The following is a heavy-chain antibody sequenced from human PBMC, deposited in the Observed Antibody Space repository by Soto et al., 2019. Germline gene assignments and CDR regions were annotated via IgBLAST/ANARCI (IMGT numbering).Heavy chain of an antibody. CDR1: GVSFSPFY. CDR3: ARGRDY. V-gene: IGHV4-34*01. CDR2: INHSGST. Sequence: QVQLQQWGAGLLKPSETLSLTCAVYGVSFSPFYWSWIRQPPGKGLEWIGEINHSGSTNYNPSLKSRVTISVDTSKNQFALKLSSVTAADTAMYYCARGRDYWGQGTLVTVSS. J-gene: IGHJ4*02.